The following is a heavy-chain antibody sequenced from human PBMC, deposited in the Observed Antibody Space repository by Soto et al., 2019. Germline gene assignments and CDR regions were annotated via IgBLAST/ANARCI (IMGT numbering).Heavy chain of an antibody. V-gene: IGHV3-23*01. Sequence: PGGSLRLSCAASGFTFSSYAMSWVRQAPGKGLELVSAISGSGGSTYYADSVKGRFTISRDNSKNTLYLQMNSLRAEDTAVYYCAFLEWLFGAFDIWGQGTMVTVSS. CDR1: GFTFSSYA. CDR2: ISGSGGST. CDR3: AFLEWLFGAFDI. J-gene: IGHJ3*02. D-gene: IGHD3-3*01.